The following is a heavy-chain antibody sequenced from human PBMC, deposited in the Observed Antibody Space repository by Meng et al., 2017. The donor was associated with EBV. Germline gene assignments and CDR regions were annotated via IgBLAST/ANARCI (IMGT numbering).Heavy chain of an antibody. D-gene: IGHD3-10*01. Sequence: GQLVQVGAEVKKPGSSVKVPCKTSGGTFRSDAVSWVRRAPGQGLEWMGGLIPMSDAPHYAQKFQGRVTMTADESTNTHYMDLSGLRFEDTAVYYCASESGRGFTPDYWGQGTLVTVSS. CDR3: ASESGRGFTPDY. J-gene: IGHJ4*02. CDR1: GGTFRSDA. CDR2: LIPMSDAP. V-gene: IGHV1-69*01.